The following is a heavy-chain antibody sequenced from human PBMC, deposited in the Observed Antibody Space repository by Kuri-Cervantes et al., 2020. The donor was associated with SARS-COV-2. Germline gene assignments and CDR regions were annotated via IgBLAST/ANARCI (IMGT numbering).Heavy chain of an antibody. CDR3: AAFLSSGTYYEFQH. CDR1: GFTFSSYW. CDR2: IKDDGSEK. J-gene: IGHJ1*01. D-gene: IGHD3-10*01. Sequence: GESLKISCAASGFTFSSYWMHWVRQAPGKGLEWVANIKDDGSEKYYVDSVKGRFTISRDNAKNSLYLQMNGLRAEDTAMYYCAAFLSSGTYYEFQHWGQGTLVTVSS. V-gene: IGHV3-7*01.